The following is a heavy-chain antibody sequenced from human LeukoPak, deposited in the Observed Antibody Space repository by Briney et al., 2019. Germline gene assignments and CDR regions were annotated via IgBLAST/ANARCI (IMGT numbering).Heavy chain of an antibody. CDR3: ARVERGLFWFDY. Sequence: GGSLRLSCAASGFTVSSNYMSWVRQAPGKGLEWVSVIYSGGSTYCADSVKGRFTISRDNSKNTLYLQMNSLRAEDTAVYYCARVERGLFWFDYWGQGTLVTVSS. D-gene: IGHD3-3*01. CDR1: GFTVSSNY. J-gene: IGHJ4*02. V-gene: IGHV3-66*01. CDR2: IYSGGST.